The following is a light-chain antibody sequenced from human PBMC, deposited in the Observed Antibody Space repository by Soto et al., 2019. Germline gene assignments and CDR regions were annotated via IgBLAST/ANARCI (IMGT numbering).Light chain of an antibody. CDR3: QQYGSSPWT. V-gene: IGKV3-20*01. Sequence: EIVLTQSPGTLSLSPGERATLSCRASQSVSNSYLAWYQQKPGQAPRLLIYAASSRATDIPDRFSGSGSGTDFTLIVSRLEPEDFAVYYCQQYGSSPWTFGQGTKVDIK. J-gene: IGKJ1*01. CDR1: QSVSNSY. CDR2: AAS.